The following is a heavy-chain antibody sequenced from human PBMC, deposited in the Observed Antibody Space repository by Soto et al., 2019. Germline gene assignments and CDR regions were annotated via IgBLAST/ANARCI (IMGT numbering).Heavy chain of an antibody. CDR3: ARARNGAATLRSAFDI. CDR1: GGSISSYY. D-gene: IGHD6-25*01. V-gene: IGHV4-59*01. J-gene: IGHJ3*02. CDR2: IYYSGST. Sequence: SETLSLTCTVSGGSISSYYWSWIRQPPGKGLEWIGYIYYSGSTNYNPSLKSRVTISVDTSKNQFSLKLSSVTAADTAVYYCARARNGAATLRSAFDIWGQGTMVTVSS.